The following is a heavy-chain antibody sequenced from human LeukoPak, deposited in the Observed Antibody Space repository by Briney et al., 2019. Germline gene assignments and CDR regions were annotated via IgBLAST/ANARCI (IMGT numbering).Heavy chain of an antibody. Sequence: SQTLSLTCTVSGGSINNGAYYWRWIRQSPGKGLQWIGYIYYSGSTFYNPSLKSRVTISVDTSRKQFSLNLRSLTAADTAVYYCARKATTGPTKAAFDIWGQGTMVTVSS. CDR3: ARKATTGPTKAAFDI. J-gene: IGHJ3*02. V-gene: IGHV4-30-4*01. CDR1: GGSINNGAYY. D-gene: IGHD4-17*01. CDR2: IYYSGST.